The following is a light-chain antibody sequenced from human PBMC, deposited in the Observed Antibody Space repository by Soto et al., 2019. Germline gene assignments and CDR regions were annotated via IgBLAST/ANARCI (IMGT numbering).Light chain of an antibody. J-gene: IGLJ1*01. Sequence: LTQPASRYGSPGEAITMPCNRTRSDLGSDNLAPCYLQHPGKARKRILYQGSNRPSGVTNRFSGSIPGNTAPLTISGLQAEDEADYYCCSYAGSSTSYVFGTGTKVTGL. CDR3: CSYAGSSTSYV. V-gene: IGLV2-23*01. CDR2: QGS. CDR1: RSDLGSDNL.